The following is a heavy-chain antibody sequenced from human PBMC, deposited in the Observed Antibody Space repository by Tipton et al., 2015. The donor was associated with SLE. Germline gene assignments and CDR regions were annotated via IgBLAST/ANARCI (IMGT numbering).Heavy chain of an antibody. J-gene: IGHJ3*02. CDR2: IYYSGST. D-gene: IGHD3-3*01. V-gene: IGHV4-59*01. CDR3: ARALGITIFGVVIVGAFDI. CDR1: GGSISSYY. Sequence: TLSLTCTVSGGSISSYYWSWIRQPPGKGLEWIGYIYYSGSTNYNPSLKSRVTISVDTSKNQFSLKLSSVTAAGTAVYYCARALGITIFGVVIVGAFDIWGQGTMVTVSS.